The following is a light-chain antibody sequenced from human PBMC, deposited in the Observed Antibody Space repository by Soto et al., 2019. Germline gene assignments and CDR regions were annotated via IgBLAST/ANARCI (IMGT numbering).Light chain of an antibody. V-gene: IGKV3-20*01. Sequence: EIVLTQSPGTLSLSPGEGATLSCRASQSVSSSLAWYQQKRGQAPRLLIHGASSRATGIPDRFSGSGSGSDFTLPISRLEPEDFAVYYCQQYGGSPRTFGQGTKVEVK. CDR3: QQYGGSPRT. J-gene: IGKJ1*01. CDR2: GAS. CDR1: QSVSSS.